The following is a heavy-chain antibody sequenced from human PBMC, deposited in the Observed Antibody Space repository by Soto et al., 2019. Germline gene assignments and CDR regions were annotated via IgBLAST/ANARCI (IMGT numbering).Heavy chain of an antibody. J-gene: IGHJ4*02. V-gene: IGHV4-31*03. D-gene: IGHD1-26*01. Sequence: SETLSLTCTVSGGSISSGGYYWSRIRQHPGKGLEWIGYIYYSGSTYYNPSLKSRVTISVDTSKNQFSLKLSSVTAADTAVYFGARIDIIVGAYYFDYWGQGSLGTFS. CDR1: GGSISSGGYY. CDR2: IYYSGST. CDR3: ARIDIIVGAYYFDY.